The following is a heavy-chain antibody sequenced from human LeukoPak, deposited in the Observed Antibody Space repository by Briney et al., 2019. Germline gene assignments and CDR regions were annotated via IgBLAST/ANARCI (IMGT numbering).Heavy chain of an antibody. D-gene: IGHD3-3*01. CDR3: AAGRYDFWSGYHYGMDV. CDR1: GFTFTSSA. V-gene: IGHV1-58*02. J-gene: IGHJ6*02. Sequence: EASVKVSCKASGFTFTSSAMQWVRQARGQRLEWIGWIVVGSGNTNYAQKFQERVTITRDMSTSTAYMELSSLRSEDTAVYYCAAGRYDFWSGYHYGMDVWGQGTTVTVSS. CDR2: IVVGSGNT.